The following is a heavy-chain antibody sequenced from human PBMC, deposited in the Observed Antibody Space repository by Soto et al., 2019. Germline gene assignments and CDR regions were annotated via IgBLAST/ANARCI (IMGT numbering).Heavy chain of an antibody. CDR2: IKEDGSEK. CDR3: ARDLAFDI. Sequence: EVQLVESGGGLVQPGGSLRLSCAASGFTFSSHWMSWVRQAPGKGLEWVANIKEDGSEKYYGDSVRGRLTISRDNAKNSLDLQMNSLRAEDTAVYYCARDLAFDIWGQGTMVTVSS. V-gene: IGHV3-7*01. CDR1: GFTFSSHW. J-gene: IGHJ3*02.